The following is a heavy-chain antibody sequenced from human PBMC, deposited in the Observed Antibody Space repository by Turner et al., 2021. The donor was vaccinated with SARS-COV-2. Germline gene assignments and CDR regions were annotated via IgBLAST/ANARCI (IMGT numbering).Heavy chain of an antibody. CDR1: GFTFSCYS. CDR3: ARDHRPVVVPAAKRAGSYYYGMDV. Sequence: EVQLVESGGGLVKPGGSLRLSCAASGFTFSCYSMNWVRQAPGKGLEWVSSISRSSSYIYYADSVKGRFTISRDNAKNALYLQMNSMRAEDTAVYYCARDHRPVVVPAAKRAGSYYYGMDVWGQGTTVTVSS. J-gene: IGHJ6*02. V-gene: IGHV3-21*01. D-gene: IGHD2-2*01. CDR2: ISRSSSYI.